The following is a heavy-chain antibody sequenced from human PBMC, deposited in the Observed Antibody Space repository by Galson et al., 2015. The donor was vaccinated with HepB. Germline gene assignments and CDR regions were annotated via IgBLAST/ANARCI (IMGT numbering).Heavy chain of an antibody. V-gene: IGHV1-69*13. J-gene: IGHJ4*02. D-gene: IGHD4-23*01. CDR1: GGTFSSYA. CDR2: IIPIFGTA. Sequence: SVKVSCKASGGTFSSYAISWVRQAPGQGLEWMGGIIPIFGTANYAQKFQGRVTITADESTSTAYMELSSLRSENTAVYYCARAPRYRGYGGNSDYERYFDYWGQGTLVTVSS. CDR3: ARAPRYRGYGGNSDYERYFDY.